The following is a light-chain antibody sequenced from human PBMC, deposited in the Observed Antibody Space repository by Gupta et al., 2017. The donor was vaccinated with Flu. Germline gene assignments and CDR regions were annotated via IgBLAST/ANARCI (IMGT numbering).Light chain of an antibody. CDR1: QDISTW. CDR2: AST. V-gene: IGKV1D-12*01. J-gene: IGKJ4*01. CDR3: QQTYSFPPT. Sequence: DIQMTQSPSSVSASVGDRVTISCRASQDISTWLAWYQQTTGKAPKLLIFASTSLESGVPSRFSGRGSGTYFTLTISSLQPEDFATYYCQQTYSFPPTFGGGTKVEIK.